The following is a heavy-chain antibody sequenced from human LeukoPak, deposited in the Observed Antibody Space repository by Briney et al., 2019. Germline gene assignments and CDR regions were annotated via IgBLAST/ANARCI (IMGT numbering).Heavy chain of an antibody. CDR3: LAGYYYYDMDV. CDR1: GFSFSNYW. Sequence: GGSLRLSCAAPGFSFSNYWLHSVRHAPGEGLGWVARINTHGGSTNYADSVKGRFTIYRDNAKNTLYLQMTSLSAEDTAVYYALAGYYYYDMDVWGKGITVTVSS. D-gene: IGHD6-13*01. V-gene: IGHV3-74*01. CDR2: INTHGGST. J-gene: IGHJ6*03.